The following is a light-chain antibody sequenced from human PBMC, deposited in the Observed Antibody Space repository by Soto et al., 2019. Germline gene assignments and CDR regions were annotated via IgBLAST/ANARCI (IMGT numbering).Light chain of an antibody. V-gene: IGKV3-11*01. CDR2: DAS. CDR3: QQRSNWPIT. Sequence: EIVLTQSPATLSLSPGERVTLSCRASHSINSYLAWYQQKPGQAPRLLIYDASNGATGVPARFSGSGSGTDFTLTISSLEPEDLAVYYCQQRSNWPITFGQGTRLEIK. CDR1: HSINSY. J-gene: IGKJ5*01.